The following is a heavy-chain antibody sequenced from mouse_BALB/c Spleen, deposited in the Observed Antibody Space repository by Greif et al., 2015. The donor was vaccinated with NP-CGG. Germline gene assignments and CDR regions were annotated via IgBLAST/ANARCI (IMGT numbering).Heavy chain of an antibody. J-gene: IGHJ4*01. D-gene: IGHD2-4*01. V-gene: IGHV1-80*01. CDR2: IYPGDGDT. CDR1: GYAFSSYW. CDR3: ARYDYDYYAMDY. Sequence: VRLQQSGAELVRPGSSVKISCKASGYAFSSYWMNWVKQGPGQGLEWIGQIYPGDGDTNYNGKFKGKATLTADKSSSTAYMQLSSLTSEDSAVYFCARYDYDYYAMDYWVQGTSVTVSS.